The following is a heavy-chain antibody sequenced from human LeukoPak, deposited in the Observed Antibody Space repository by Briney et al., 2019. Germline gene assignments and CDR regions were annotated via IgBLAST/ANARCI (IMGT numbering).Heavy chain of an antibody. CDR1: GGSISSYY. D-gene: IGHD6-13*01. CDR2: IYTSGST. V-gene: IGHV4-4*07. CDR3: ATLRWDSSSWYALDY. J-gene: IGHJ4*02. Sequence: SETLSLTCTVSGGSISSYYWSWIRQPAGKGLEWIGRIYTSGSTNYNPSLKSRVTMSVDTSKNQFSLKLNSVTAADTAVYYCATLRWDSSSWYALDYWGQGTLVTVSS.